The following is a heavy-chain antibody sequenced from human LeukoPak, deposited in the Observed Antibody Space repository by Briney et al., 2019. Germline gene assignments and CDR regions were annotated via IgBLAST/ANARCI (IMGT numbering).Heavy chain of an antibody. CDR2: IYPSGST. CDR3: ARERFSGSSDY. V-gene: IGHV4-4*07. Sequence: SETLSLTCTVSGGSISNYYWTWIRQPAGKGLEWVGRIYPSGSTNYHPSLRSRLTISVDKPKNKSSLKVTSVPAAEPAVYSCARERFSGSSDYWGQGTLVTLSP. CDR1: GGSISNYY. D-gene: IGHD1-26*01. J-gene: IGHJ4*02.